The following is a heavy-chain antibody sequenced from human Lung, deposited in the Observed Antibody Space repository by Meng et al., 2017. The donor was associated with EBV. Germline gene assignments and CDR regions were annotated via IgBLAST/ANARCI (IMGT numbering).Heavy chain of an antibody. Sequence: VQRLQPGAEIKKPGALVKFSCKASGYTLTSYAMHWVRQAPGQRLEWMGWINAGNGNTKYSQRFQGRVTITRDTSASTAYMELSSLRSEDTTVYYCARAGYDSSGYYPQPFDYWGQGTLVTVSS. D-gene: IGHD3-22*01. V-gene: IGHV1-3*01. CDR1: GYTLTSYA. CDR2: INAGNGNT. CDR3: ARAGYDSSGYYPQPFDY. J-gene: IGHJ4*02.